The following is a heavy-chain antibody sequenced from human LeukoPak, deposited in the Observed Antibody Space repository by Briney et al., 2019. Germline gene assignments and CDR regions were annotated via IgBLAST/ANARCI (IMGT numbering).Heavy chain of an antibody. CDR3: VSVVDDYGVWMSY. J-gene: IGHJ4*02. Sequence: GGSLRLTFAGCGFTFRDYFLSWLVQAPGMGLEWVSYISSSSSYTNYADSVKGRFTISRDNAKNSLYLQMNSLRAEDTAVYYCVSVVDDYGVWMSYWGQGTLVTVSS. D-gene: IGHD3-16*01. V-gene: IGHV3-11*03. CDR2: ISSSSSYT. CDR1: GFTFRDYF.